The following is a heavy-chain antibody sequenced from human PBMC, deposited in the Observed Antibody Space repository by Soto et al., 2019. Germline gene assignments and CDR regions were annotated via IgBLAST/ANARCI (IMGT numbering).Heavy chain of an antibody. CDR3: ARDPLGEYSSSSLTRNYYGMDV. Sequence: ASVTVSCKASGYTYTSYYMHWVRQSPGQGLEWMGIINPSGGSTSYAQKFQGRVTMTRDTSTSTVYMELSSLRSEDTAVYYCARDPLGEYSSSSLTRNYYGMDVWGQGTTVTVSS. CDR1: GYTYTSYY. D-gene: IGHD6-6*01. V-gene: IGHV1-46*01. CDR2: INPSGGST. J-gene: IGHJ6*02.